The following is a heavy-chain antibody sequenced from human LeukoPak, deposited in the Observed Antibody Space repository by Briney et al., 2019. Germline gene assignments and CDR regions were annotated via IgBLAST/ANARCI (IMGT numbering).Heavy chain of an antibody. V-gene: IGHV3-9*01. Sequence: PGGSLRLSCAASGFTFDDYAMHWVRQAPGKGLEWVSGISWNSGSIGYADSVKGRFTISRDNAKNSLYLQMNSLRAEDTALYYCAKGLYLTYYYYGTDVWGQGTTVTVSS. CDR2: ISWNSGSI. J-gene: IGHJ6*02. D-gene: IGHD3-9*01. CDR3: AKGLYLTYYYYGTDV. CDR1: GFTFDDYA.